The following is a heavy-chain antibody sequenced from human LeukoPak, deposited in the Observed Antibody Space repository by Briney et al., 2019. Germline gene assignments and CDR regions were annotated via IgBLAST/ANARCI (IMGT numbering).Heavy chain of an antibody. CDR1: GYTFTSYG. J-gene: IGHJ4*02. CDR2: INPNSGGT. D-gene: IGHD3-3*01. V-gene: IGHV1-2*02. CDR3: ARVKVIIFGVVTPFDY. Sequence: ASVKVSCKASGYTFTSYGISWVRQAPGQGLEWMGWINPNSGGTSYAQKFQGRVTMTRDTSISTAYMELSRLRSDDTAVYYCARVKVIIFGVVTPFDYWGQGTLVTVSS.